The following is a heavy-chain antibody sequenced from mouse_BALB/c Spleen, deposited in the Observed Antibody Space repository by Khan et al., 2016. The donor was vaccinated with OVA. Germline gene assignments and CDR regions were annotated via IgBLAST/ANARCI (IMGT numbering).Heavy chain of an antibody. D-gene: IGHD2-2*01. CDR3: ARGSGYDRFAY. J-gene: IGHJ3*01. V-gene: IGHV1S137*01. CDR1: GYTFTDYA. CDR2: ISTYYGNT. Sequence: QVQLQQSGPELVRPGVSVKISCKGSGYTFTDYAMHWVKQSHAKSLEWIGVISTYYGNTDYNQKLKGKATMTVDKSSNTAYMELARFTSEDSAIYYCARGSGYDRFAYWGQGTLVTVSA.